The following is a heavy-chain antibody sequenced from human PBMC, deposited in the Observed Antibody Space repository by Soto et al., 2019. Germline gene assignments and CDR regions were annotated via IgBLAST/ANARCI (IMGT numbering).Heavy chain of an antibody. Sequence: EVQLLESGGGLVQPGESLRLSCAASDFNFPNYGMTWVRQAPARGLEWVATVSPTGGTPYYADSVKGRFTISRENSENTLYMKMDSMRVEDKATYFCATGGSRLTIYGVLDSWGQGNVVIVSS. CDR3: ATGGSRLTIYGVLDS. J-gene: IGHJ4*02. V-gene: IGHV3-23*01. D-gene: IGHD3-3*01. CDR2: VSPTGGTP. CDR1: DFNFPNYG.